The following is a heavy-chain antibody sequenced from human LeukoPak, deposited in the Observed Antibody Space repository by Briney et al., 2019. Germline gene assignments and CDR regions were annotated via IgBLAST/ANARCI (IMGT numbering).Heavy chain of an antibody. D-gene: IGHD6-13*01. CDR2: ISYDGSNK. J-gene: IGHJ4*02. CDR1: GFTLSSYG. Sequence: PGRSLRLSCAASGFTLSSYGMHWVRQAPGKGLEWVAVISYDGSNKYYADSVKGRFTISRDNSKNTLYLQMNSLRAEDTAVYYCARDIATAGHLAFDYWGQGALVTVSS. CDR3: ARDIATAGHLAFDY. V-gene: IGHV3-30*03.